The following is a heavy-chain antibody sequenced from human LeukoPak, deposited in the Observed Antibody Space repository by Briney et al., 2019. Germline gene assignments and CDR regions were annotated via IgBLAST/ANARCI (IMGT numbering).Heavy chain of an antibody. V-gene: IGHV4-39*07. CDR3: ARVAVAGTKTNDH. CDR1: GGSISSSSYY. CDR2: IYYSGST. Sequence: SETLSLAFTVSGGSISSSSYYWGWIRQPPGKGLEWIGSIYYSGSTYYNPSLKSRVTISVDTSKNQFSLKLSSVTAADTAVYYCARVAVAGTKTNDHWGQGTLVTVSS. J-gene: IGHJ4*02. D-gene: IGHD6-19*01.